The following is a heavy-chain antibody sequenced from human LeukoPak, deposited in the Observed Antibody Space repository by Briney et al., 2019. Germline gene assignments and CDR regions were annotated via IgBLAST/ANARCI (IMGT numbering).Heavy chain of an antibody. Sequence: ASVKVSCKASGYTFTSYGISWVRQAPGQGLEWMGWISAYNGITNYAQKLQGRVTMTTDTSTSTAYMELRSLRSDDTAVYYCARTGPYVGPFSAAGAHDYWGQGTLVTVSS. CDR2: ISAYNGIT. CDR3: ARTGPYVGPFSAAGAHDY. J-gene: IGHJ4*02. D-gene: IGHD6-13*01. V-gene: IGHV1-18*01. CDR1: GYTFTSYG.